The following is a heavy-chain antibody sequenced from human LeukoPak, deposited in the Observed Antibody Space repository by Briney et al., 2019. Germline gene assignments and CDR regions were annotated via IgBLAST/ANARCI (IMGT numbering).Heavy chain of an antibody. Sequence: SETLSLTCAVYGGSYSGYYWSWIHQPPGKGLEWIGEINHSGSTNYNPSLKSRVTISVDTSKNQFSLKLSSVTAADTAVYYCARVAEGTDYWGQGTLVTVSS. CDR3: ARVAEGTDY. J-gene: IGHJ4*02. V-gene: IGHV4-34*01. CDR1: GGSYSGYY. D-gene: IGHD1-1*01. CDR2: INHSGST.